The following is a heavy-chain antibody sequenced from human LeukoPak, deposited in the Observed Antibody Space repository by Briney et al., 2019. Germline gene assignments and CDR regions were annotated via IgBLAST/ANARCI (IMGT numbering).Heavy chain of an antibody. CDR2: IYHSGSA. CDR3: ARAGPDYYYYGMDV. CDR1: GGSISSGGYS. Sequence: PSETLSLTCAVSGGSISSGGYSWSWIRQPPGKGLEWIGYIYHSGSAYYNPSLKSRVTRSVDRSKNQFSLKLSSVTAADTAVYYCARAGPDYYYYGMDVWGQGTTVTVSS. J-gene: IGHJ6*02. V-gene: IGHV4-30-2*01. D-gene: IGHD3-10*01.